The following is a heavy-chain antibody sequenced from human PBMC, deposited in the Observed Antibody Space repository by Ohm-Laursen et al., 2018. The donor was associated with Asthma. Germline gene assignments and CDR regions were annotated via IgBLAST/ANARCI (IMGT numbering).Heavy chain of an antibody. J-gene: IGHJ4*02. D-gene: IGHD2-2*01. Sequence: SLRLSCSAAGFTFRSYGMYWVRQAPGKGLEWVAAISYDGSLKFYGDSVKGRFTISRDNSKNTLYLQMNSLRAEDTAVYYCARDISLVVPAGDFDYWGQGTLVTVSS. V-gene: IGHV3-30*03. CDR1: GFTFRSYG. CDR2: ISYDGSLK. CDR3: ARDISLVVPAGDFDY.